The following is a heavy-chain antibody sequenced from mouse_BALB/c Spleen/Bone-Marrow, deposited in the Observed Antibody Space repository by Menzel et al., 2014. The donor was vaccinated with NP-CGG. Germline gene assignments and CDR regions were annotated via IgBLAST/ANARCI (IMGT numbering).Heavy chain of an antibody. D-gene: IGHD1-1*01. Sequence: LQESGAGLVRPGASVKLSCKASGYTFTSYWINWVKQRPGQGLEWIGNIYPSDSYTNYNQKFKDKATLTVDKSSSTAYMQLSSPTSEDSAVYYCTREGYYGSSYVDYWGQGTTLTVSS. V-gene: IGHV1-69*02. CDR3: TREGYYGSSYVDY. J-gene: IGHJ2*01. CDR2: IYPSDSYT. CDR1: GYTFTSYW.